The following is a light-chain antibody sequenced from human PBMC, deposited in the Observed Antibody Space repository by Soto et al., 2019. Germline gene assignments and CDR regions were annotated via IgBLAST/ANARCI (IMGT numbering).Light chain of an antibody. CDR2: GTS. CDR3: QSYNSSPYA. Sequence: DIQMTQSPASLSSSLGGRVTITCRASQDINHYVAWYQQRPGQPPKVLIHGTSNLQPGTPSRFSGSGSGTQFTLTITSLQPEDVAIYYCQSYNSSPYAFGQGTKLDI. CDR1: QDINHY. V-gene: IGKV1-27*01. J-gene: IGKJ1*01.